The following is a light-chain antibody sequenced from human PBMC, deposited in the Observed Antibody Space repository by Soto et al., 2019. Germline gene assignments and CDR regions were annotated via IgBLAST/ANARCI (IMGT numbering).Light chain of an antibody. CDR1: KTDIDNYDS. V-gene: IGLV2-18*01. Sequence: QSVLTQPPSVSGCRGHTVTISRTATKTDIDNYDSVSWYQQAPGTAPKLIIYDVNNRPSGAPDRFSGSTSGNTASLTISRLQAEDETDYSCSVYSSNGSLILGPGTK. CDR2: DVN. J-gene: IGLJ1*01. CDR3: SVYSSNGSLI.